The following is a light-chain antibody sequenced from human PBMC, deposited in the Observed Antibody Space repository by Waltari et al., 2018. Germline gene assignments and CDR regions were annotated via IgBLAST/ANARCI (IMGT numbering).Light chain of an antibody. CDR3: CSYAGSNTVL. CDR1: SSEVGSYNL. Sequence: QSALTQPASVSGSPEQSITISCTGTSSEVGSYNLVSWYQQHPGKAPKLMISEVNERPSGVSIRCAGSKSGNTASLTISGLQAEDEADYYCCSYAGSNTVLFGGGTKLTVL. J-gene: IGLJ2*01. CDR2: EVN. V-gene: IGLV2-23*02.